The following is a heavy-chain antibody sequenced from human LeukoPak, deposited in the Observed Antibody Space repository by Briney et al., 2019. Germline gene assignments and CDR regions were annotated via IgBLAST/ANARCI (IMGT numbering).Heavy chain of an antibody. D-gene: IGHD3-10*01. CDR2: IYYTGST. CDR3: ARVGYSSSGNYYNDRGAFDY. Sequence: PSETLSLTCSASGGSIISYYWSWIRQPPGKGLEWIGYIYYTGSTNSNPSLKSRVTISVDTSKNQFSLKLSSVTAADTAVYYCARVGYSSSGNYYNDRGAFDYWGQGTLVTVSS. CDR1: GGSIISYY. J-gene: IGHJ4*02. V-gene: IGHV4-59*01.